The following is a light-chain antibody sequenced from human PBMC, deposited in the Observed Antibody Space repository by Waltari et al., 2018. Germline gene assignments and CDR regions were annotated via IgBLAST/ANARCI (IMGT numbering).Light chain of an antibody. CDR3: QQYFITPFT. CDR1: QSIKYSSNNKNF. V-gene: IGKV4-1*01. Sequence: DIVMSQSPDSLAVSLGARAPINCRSSQSIKYSSNNKNFLAWYQQKPGQSPKLLIYWASTRQSGVPDRFTGSWSGTDFTLTITSVQPEDVAIYYCQQYFITPFTFGPGTKVEIK. J-gene: IGKJ3*01. CDR2: WAS.